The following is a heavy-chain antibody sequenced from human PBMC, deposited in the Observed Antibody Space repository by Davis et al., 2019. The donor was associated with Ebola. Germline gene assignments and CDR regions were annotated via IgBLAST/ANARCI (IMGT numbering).Heavy chain of an antibody. CDR1: GFTVSSNY. D-gene: IGHD2-8*02. V-gene: IGHV3-66*01. CDR2: LYVGGDT. CDR3: ARDAVGYASEAMDV. Sequence: GESLKISCAASGFTVSSNYMTWVRQAPGKGLQWVSVLYVGGDTFYADSVKGRFTISRDTSKNTLYLQMNSLRVDDTAVYYCARDAVGYASEAMDVWGQGTTVTVSS. J-gene: IGHJ6*02.